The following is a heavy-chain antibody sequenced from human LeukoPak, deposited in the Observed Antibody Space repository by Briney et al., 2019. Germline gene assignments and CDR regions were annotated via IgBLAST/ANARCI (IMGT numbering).Heavy chain of an antibody. CDR3: ARCRTSVVVGAARVWDFEL. D-gene: IGHD2-15*01. J-gene: IGHJ2*01. Sequence: GASVKVSCKASGYTFTSYGISWVRQAPGQGLEWMGWISAYNGNTNYAQKLQGRVTMTTDTSTSTAYMELRSLRSDDTAVYYCARCRTSVVVGAARVWDFELWLFGTLVTVSS. CDR1: GYTFTSYG. V-gene: IGHV1-18*01. CDR2: ISAYNGNT.